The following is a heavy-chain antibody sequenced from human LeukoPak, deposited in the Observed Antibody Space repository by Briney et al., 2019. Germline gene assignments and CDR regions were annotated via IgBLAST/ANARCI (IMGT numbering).Heavy chain of an antibody. CDR2: INANSGDT. CDR1: GYTFTGRY. CDR3: AREISGYSDY. J-gene: IGHJ4*02. D-gene: IGHD3-22*01. V-gene: IGHV1-2*02. Sequence: GASVKVSCKASGYTFTGRYMHWVRQAPGQGLEWMGWINANSGDTKYAQKFQGRVTMTRDTSISTAYMELSRLRSDDTAMYYCAREISGYSDYWGQGTLVTVSS.